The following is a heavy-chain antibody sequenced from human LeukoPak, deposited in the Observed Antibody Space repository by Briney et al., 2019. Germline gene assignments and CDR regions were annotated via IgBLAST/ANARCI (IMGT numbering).Heavy chain of an antibody. J-gene: IGHJ4*02. D-gene: IGHD1-1*01. CDR2: IYYSGST. CDR3: ARAPRELERPFDY. V-gene: IGHV4-31*03. Sequence: PSETLSLTCTVSGGSISSGGYYWSWIRQHPGKGLEWIGYIYYSGSTYYNPSLKSRVTISVDTSKNQFSLKPSSVTAADTAVYYCARAPRELERPFDYWGQGTLVTVSS. CDR1: GGSISSGGYY.